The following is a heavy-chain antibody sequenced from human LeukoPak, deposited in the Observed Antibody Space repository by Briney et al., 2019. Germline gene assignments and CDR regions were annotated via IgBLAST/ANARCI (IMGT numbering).Heavy chain of an antibody. V-gene: IGHV4-59*01. CDR3: ARAGYSYGSDAFDI. CDR1: GGSISSYY. D-gene: IGHD5-18*01. CDR2: IYYSGST. Sequence: SETLSLTCTVSGGSISSYYWSWIRQPPGKRLEWIGYIYYSGSTNYNPSLKSRVTISVDTSKNQFSLKLSSVTAADTAVYYCARAGYSYGSDAFDIWGQGTMVTVSS. J-gene: IGHJ3*02.